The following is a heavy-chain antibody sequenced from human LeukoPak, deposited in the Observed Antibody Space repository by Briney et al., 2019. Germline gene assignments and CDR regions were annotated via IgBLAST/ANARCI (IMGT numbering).Heavy chain of an antibody. CDR1: GYTFTGYY. CDR3: AREVGYSSSYYGRFDP. V-gene: IGHV1-2*06. J-gene: IGHJ5*02. CDR2: INPNSGVP. Sequence: ASVKVSCKASGYTFTGYYMHWVRQAPGQGLGWLGRINPNSGVPNYAQKFQGRVTMTRDTAISTAYMQLSSLRSGDTAVYYCAREVGYSSSYYGRFDPWGQGTLVTVSS. D-gene: IGHD6-13*01.